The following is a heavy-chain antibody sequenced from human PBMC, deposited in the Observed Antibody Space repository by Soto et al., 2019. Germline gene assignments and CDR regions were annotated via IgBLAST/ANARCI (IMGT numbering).Heavy chain of an antibody. J-gene: IGHJ4*02. V-gene: IGHV3-72*01. CDR3: ARWVAGAADC. CDR1: GFASSDHY. CDR2: TKNKGQSFTI. Sequence: EVQLVESGGGLVQPGGSLRLSCAASGFASSDHYMDWVRQAPGKGLEWLGRTKNKGQSFTIEYAPSVKGRFIISRGDSKNSVFLQINSLRTDDTAVYYCARWVAGAADCWGQGTQVTVSS. D-gene: IGHD2-15*01.